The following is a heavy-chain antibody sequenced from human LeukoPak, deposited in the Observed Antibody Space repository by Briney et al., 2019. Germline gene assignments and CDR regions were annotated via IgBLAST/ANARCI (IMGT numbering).Heavy chain of an antibody. CDR1: GYTFTGYY. J-gene: IGHJ4*02. V-gene: IGHV1-2*02. Sequence: GASVKVSCKASGYTFTGYYMHWVRQAPGQGLEWMGWINPNSGGTNYAQKFQGRVTMTRDTSISTAYMELSSLRSEDTAVYYCATLIVGATPDYWGQGTLVTVSS. D-gene: IGHD1-26*01. CDR2: INPNSGGT. CDR3: ATLIVGATPDY.